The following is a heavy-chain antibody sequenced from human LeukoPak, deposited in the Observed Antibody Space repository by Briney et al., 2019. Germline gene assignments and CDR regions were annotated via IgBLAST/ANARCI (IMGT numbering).Heavy chain of an antibody. V-gene: IGHV3-64D*06. CDR2: ISSNGGST. D-gene: IGHD3-10*01. CDR1: GFTFSNYA. J-gene: IGHJ6*04. CDR3: VKDGGVRGGYYYGMDV. Sequence: GGSLRLSCSASGFTFSNYAMHWVRQAPGKGLEYVSAISSNGGSTYYADSVKGRFTISRDNSKNTLYLQMSSLRAEDTAVYYCVKDGGVRGGYYYGMDVWGKGTTVTVSS.